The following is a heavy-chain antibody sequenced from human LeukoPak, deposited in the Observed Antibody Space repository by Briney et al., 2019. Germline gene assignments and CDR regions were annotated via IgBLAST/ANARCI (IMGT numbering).Heavy chain of an antibody. V-gene: IGHV1-69*05. CDR2: IIPIFGTA. Sequence: GASVKVSCKASGGTFSSYAISWVRQAPGQGLEWMGGIIPIFGTANYAQKFQGRVTITTDESTSTAYMELSSLRSGDTAVYYCASKYYYDSSGSFDYWGQGTLVTVSS. J-gene: IGHJ4*02. CDR3: ASKYYYDSSGSFDY. D-gene: IGHD3-22*01. CDR1: GGTFSSYA.